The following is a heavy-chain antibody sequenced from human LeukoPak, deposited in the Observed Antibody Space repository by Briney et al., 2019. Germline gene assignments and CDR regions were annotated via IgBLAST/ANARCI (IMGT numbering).Heavy chain of an antibody. V-gene: IGHV3-74*01. J-gene: IGHJ5*01. CDR2: INPAGTYV. D-gene: IGHD3-16*01. CDR3: VRDWAHFDFDS. CDR1: GFTFSNYW. Sequence: GGSLRLSCAASGFTFSNYWIHWVRQAPGKGLVWVSRINPAGTYVNYADSVKGRFTISRDNAKNTVYLQMNSLRAEDTALFYCVRDWAHFDFDSWGQGTLVTVSS.